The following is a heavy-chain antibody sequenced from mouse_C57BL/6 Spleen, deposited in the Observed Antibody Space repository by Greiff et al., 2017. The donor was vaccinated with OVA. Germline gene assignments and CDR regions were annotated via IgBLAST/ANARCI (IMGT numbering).Heavy chain of an antibody. J-gene: IGHJ4*01. Sequence: QVHVKQPGAELVKPGASVKLSCKASGYTFTSYWMQWVKQRPGQGLEWIGEIDPSDSYTNYHQKFKGKDTLTVDTSSSTAYMQISSLTSEDSAVYYCARRSSNYVEDAMDYWGQGTSVTVSS. CDR1: GYTFTSYW. CDR2: IDPSDSYT. CDR3: ARRSSNYVEDAMDY. V-gene: IGHV1-50*01. D-gene: IGHD2-5*01.